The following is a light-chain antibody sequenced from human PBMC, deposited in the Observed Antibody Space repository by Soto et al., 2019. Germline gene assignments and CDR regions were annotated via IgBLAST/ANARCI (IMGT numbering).Light chain of an antibody. CDR1: SSDVGSHNL. CDR3: CSYGGSRAV. V-gene: IGLV2-23*02. CDR2: EVS. Sequence: QSALTQPASVSGSPGQSITISCTGTSSDVGSHNLVSWYQQHPGQAPKLMIYEVSKRPLGVLARFSASKSGNTASLTISGLQAEDEADYYCCSYGGSRAVFGGGTQLTVL. J-gene: IGLJ7*01.